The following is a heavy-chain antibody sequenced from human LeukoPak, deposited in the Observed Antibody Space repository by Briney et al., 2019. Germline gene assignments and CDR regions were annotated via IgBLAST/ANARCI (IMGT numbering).Heavy chain of an antibody. V-gene: IGHV3-7*01. CDR1: GFRFTSYW. D-gene: IGHD2-15*01. CDR3: GNQCSGGVCPEN. J-gene: IGHJ4*02. CDR2: IGQDGSVK. Sequence: GGSLRLSCAASGFRFTSYWMTWARQAPGKGLEWVGNIGQDGSVKNYADSVKGRFTISRDNAKNSVFLQMNSLRAEDTAFYYCGNQCSGGVCPENWGRGTLVTVSS.